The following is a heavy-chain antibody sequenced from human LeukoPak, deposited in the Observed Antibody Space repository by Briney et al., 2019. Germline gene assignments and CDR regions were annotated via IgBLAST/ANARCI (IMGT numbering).Heavy chain of an antibody. Sequence: GGSLRLSCAASGFTFTIAWMTWVRQAPGEGLDWVGRIKSKTDGGTTDYAAPVKGRFTISRDDSKNTLYLQINSLKTEDTAVYYCATGGYIYDYSFYYWGQGTLVTVSS. D-gene: IGHD5-18*01. V-gene: IGHV3-15*01. CDR3: ATGGYIYDYSFYY. CDR2: IKSKTDGGTT. J-gene: IGHJ4*02. CDR1: GFTFTIAW.